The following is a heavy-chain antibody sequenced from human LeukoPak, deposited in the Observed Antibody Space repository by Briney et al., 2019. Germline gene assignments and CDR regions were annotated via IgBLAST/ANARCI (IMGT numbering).Heavy chain of an antibody. CDR1: GYSFNTHW. D-gene: IGHD6-19*01. CDR3: ARGAVAGPFDY. J-gene: IGHJ4*02. V-gene: IGHV5-51*01. Sequence: GASLQISCKGSGYSFNTHWIGWVRQLPGKGLEWMGIIYPGDSDTRYSPSFQGQVTISADKSISTAYLQWSSLKASDTAMYYCARGAVAGPFDYWGQGTLVTVSS. CDR2: IYPGDSDT.